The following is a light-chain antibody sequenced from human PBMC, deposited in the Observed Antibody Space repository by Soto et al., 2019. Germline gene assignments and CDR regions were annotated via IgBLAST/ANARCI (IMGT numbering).Light chain of an antibody. Sequence: QSVLTQPRSVSGSPGQSITISCTGTSSDVGGYNYVSWYQQHPGKAPKLMIYDVSKRPSGVPDRFSGSKSGNTASLPISGLQAEDEDDYYCCSYAGSYTRYVFGTGTKLTVL. CDR3: CSYAGSYTRYV. CDR2: DVS. J-gene: IGLJ1*01. V-gene: IGLV2-11*01. CDR1: SSDVGGYNY.